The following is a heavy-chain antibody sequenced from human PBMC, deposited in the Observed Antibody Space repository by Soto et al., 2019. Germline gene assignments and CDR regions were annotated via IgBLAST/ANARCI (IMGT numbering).Heavy chain of an antibody. Sequence: PSETLSLTCTVSGGSISSYYWSWIRQPPGKGLGWIGYIYYSGSTNYNSSLKSRVTILVDTSKNQLSLKLSSVTAADTAVYYCARATYYYDSSGYYGYYSDYWGQGTLVTVSS. CDR2: IYYSGST. CDR3: ARATYYYDSSGYYGYYSDY. D-gene: IGHD3-22*01. CDR1: GGSISSYY. J-gene: IGHJ4*02. V-gene: IGHV4-59*01.